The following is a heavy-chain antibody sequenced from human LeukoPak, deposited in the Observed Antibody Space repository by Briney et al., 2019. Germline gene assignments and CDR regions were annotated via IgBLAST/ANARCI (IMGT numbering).Heavy chain of an antibody. J-gene: IGHJ6*03. Sequence: SETLSLTCAVYGWSFSGYYWSWIRQPPGMGLEWIGEINHSGNTNSNPSLKSRVTMSVDTSKNQFSLKLSSLTAADTAMYYCARREPHGDYGGKIRYYYYMDVWGKGTTITISS. D-gene: IGHD4-23*01. CDR3: ARREPHGDYGGKIRYYYYMDV. V-gene: IGHV4-34*01. CDR1: GWSFSGYY. CDR2: INHSGNT.